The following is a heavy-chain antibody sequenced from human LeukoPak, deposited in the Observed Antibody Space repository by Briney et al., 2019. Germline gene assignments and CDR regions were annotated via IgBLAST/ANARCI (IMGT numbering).Heavy chain of an antibody. CDR2: IIPVLNIT. V-gene: IGHV1-69*04. D-gene: IGHD3-10*01. CDR1: GGTFSTSA. Sequence: SVKVSCKTSGGTFSTSAITWVRQAPGQGLEWMGRIIPVLNITTYAQKFQGRVTITADESTSTAYMELSSLRSEDTAVYYCAQSPPFYGSGITYWGQGTLVTVSS. CDR3: AQSPPFYGSGITY. J-gene: IGHJ4*02.